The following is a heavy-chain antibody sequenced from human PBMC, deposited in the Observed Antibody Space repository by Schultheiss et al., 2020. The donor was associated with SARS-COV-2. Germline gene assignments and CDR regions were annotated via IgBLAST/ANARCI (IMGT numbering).Heavy chain of an antibody. CDR3: AGGGRGDYGPFDF. CDR1: GGSISSGDYY. CDR2: INESGST. V-gene: IGHV4-31*03. Sequence: SQTLSLTCTVSGGSISSGDYYWGWIRQPPGKGLEWIGEINESGSTNYNPSLKSRLTISADTSKNQFSLKLTSLTAADTALYYCAGGGRGDYGPFDFWGQGTLVTVSS. D-gene: IGHD4-17*01. J-gene: IGHJ4*02.